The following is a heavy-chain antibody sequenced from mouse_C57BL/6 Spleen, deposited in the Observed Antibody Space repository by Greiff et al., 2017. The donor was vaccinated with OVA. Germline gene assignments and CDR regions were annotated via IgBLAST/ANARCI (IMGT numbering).Heavy chain of an antibody. CDR1: GFSLTSYG. V-gene: IGHV2-2*01. CDR3: AGNDGYYVFAY. J-gene: IGHJ3*01. CDR2: IWSGGST. Sequence: VKLVESGPGLVQPSQSLSITCTVSGFSLTSYGVHWVRQSPGKGLEWLGVIWSGGSTDYNTAIISRLSISKDNSKSQVFFKMNSLQADDSAIYYCAGNDGYYVFAYWGQGTLVTVSA. D-gene: IGHD2-3*01.